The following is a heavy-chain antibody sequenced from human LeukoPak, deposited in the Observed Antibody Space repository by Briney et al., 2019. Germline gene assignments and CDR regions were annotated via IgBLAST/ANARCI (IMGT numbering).Heavy chain of an antibody. Sequence: GGSLRLSCAASGSTFSSYAMHWVRQAPGKGLEWVAVISYDGSNKYYADSVKGRFTISRDNSKNTLSLQMNSLRAEDTAVYYCAGRYYDILTGGREGFDYWGQGTLVTVSS. D-gene: IGHD3-9*01. J-gene: IGHJ4*02. CDR1: GSTFSSYA. CDR3: AGRYYDILTGGREGFDY. V-gene: IGHV3-30*04. CDR2: ISYDGSNK.